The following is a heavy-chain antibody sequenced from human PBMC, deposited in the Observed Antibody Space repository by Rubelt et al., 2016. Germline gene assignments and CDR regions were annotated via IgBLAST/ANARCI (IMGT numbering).Heavy chain of an antibody. V-gene: IGHV2-5*02. CDR2: IYWDYDK. J-gene: IGHJ3*02. CDR1: GFSLSTTGMG. D-gene: IGHD6-13*01. CDR3: AHRQGVGPKAGADAFDI. Sequence: QITLKESGPTLVKPTQALTLTCTFSGFSLSTTGMGVVWIRQPPGKALEGLAVIYWDYDKVYTPSLKKRLNITKDNFNNQVDLTMTNMDPVDTATNYWAHRQGVGPKAGADAFDIWGQGTMVAVSS.